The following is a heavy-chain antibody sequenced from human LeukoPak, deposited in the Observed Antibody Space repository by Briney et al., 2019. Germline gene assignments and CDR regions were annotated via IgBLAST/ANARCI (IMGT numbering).Heavy chain of an antibody. D-gene: IGHD5-24*01. CDR3: ARPRWLQGEYYFDY. J-gene: IGHJ4*02. CDR1: GGSFSGYY. V-gene: IGHV4-34*01. CDR2: INHSGST. Sequence: SETLSLTCAVYGGSFSGYYWSWIRQPPGKGLEWIGEINHSGSTNYNPSLKSRVTISVDASKNQFSLKLTSVTAADTAVYYCARPRWLQGEYYFDYWGQGILVTVSS.